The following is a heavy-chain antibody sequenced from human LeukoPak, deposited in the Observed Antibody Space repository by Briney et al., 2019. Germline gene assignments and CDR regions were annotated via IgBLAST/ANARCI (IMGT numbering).Heavy chain of an antibody. CDR2: IYTSGST. J-gene: IGHJ2*01. CDR1: GGSIRSYY. V-gene: IGHV4-4*07. CDR3: AGGYYYYDSSGYYYWYFDL. Sequence: SETLSLTCTVSGGSIRSYYWSWIRQPAGKGLEWIGPIYTSGSTNYNPSLKSRVTMSVDTSKNQFSLKLSSVTAADTAVYYCAGGYYYYDSSGYYYWYFDLWGRGTLVTVSS. D-gene: IGHD3-22*01.